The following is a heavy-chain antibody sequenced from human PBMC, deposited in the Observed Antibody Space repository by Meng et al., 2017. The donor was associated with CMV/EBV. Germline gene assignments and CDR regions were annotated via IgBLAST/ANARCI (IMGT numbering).Heavy chain of an antibody. J-gene: IGHJ6*02. Sequence: GEFLKISCAASGFTFSNYGMHWVRQAPGKGLEWVAFIRYDGSNKYYADSVKGRFTISRDNSKNTLYLQMNSLRAEDTAIYYCAKDRMVRVYGMDVWGQGTTVTVSS. CDR3: AKDRMVRVYGMDV. V-gene: IGHV3-30*02. D-gene: IGHD3-10*01. CDR2: IRYDGSNK. CDR1: GFTFSNYG.